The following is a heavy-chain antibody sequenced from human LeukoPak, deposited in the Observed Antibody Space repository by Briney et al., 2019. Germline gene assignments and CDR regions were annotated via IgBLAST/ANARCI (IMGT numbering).Heavy chain of an antibody. Sequence: GGSLRLSCAASGFTFSSYAMTWVRQAPGKGLGWVSAISTSGDSTYYAAAVRGRFPISRDNSKNTLYLQMTSLRAEDTAVYYCARKVYHRFDYWGQGTLVTVSS. CDR3: ARKVYHRFDY. D-gene: IGHD2-2*01. J-gene: IGHJ4*02. CDR2: ISTSGDST. V-gene: IGHV3-23*01. CDR1: GFTFSSYA.